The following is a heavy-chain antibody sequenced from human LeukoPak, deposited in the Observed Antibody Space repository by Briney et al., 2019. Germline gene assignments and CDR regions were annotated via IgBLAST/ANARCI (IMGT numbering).Heavy chain of an antibody. CDR3: ARQSSWSTVTTSFDY. V-gene: IGHV5-51*01. J-gene: IGHJ4*02. D-gene: IGHD4-17*01. Sequence: GESLKISCKTSGYSFTIYWIGWVRQMPGKGLEWMGLIYPGDSDTRYSPSFQGQVTISADKSINTAYLQWSSLKASDTAIYYRARQSSWSTVTTSFDYWGQGTPVTVSS. CDR2: IYPGDSDT. CDR1: GYSFTIYW.